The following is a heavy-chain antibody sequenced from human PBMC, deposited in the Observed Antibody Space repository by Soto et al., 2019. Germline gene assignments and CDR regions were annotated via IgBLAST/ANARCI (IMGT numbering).Heavy chain of an antibody. V-gene: IGHV3-23*01. CDR1: GFSFSNCA. CDR2: ISDVEGAT. Sequence: PGGSLRLSCAASGFSFSNCAMTWVRQAPGKGLEWVSTISDVEGATYSADSVKGRFTTSRDNSKNTVFLQMDNLIAEDTAVYFCVKGTRPLPNIRGLIYGGXWGQGTSVTVSX. CDR3: VKGTRPLPNIRGLIYGGX. J-gene: IGHJ4*02. D-gene: IGHD4-17*01.